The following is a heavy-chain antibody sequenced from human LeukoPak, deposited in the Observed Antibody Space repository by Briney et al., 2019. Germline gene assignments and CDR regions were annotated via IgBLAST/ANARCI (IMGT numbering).Heavy chain of an antibody. Sequence: SVRVSCKASGYRFSDYIMNWVRQAPGQGLEWMGGIIPIFGTANYAQKFQGRVTITADKSTSTAYMELSSLRSEDTAVYYCARDLIEFSYFDLWGRGTLVTVSS. CDR2: IIPIFGTA. CDR1: GYRFSDYI. J-gene: IGHJ2*01. CDR3: ARDLIEFSYFDL. D-gene: IGHD2/OR15-2a*01. V-gene: IGHV1-69*06.